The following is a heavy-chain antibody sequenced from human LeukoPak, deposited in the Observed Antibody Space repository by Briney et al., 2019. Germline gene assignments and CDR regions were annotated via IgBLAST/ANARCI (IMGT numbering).Heavy chain of an antibody. D-gene: IGHD2/OR15-2a*01. Sequence: GGSLRLSCAASGNYWMHWVRQAPGEGLVWVSHINSDGSWTSYADSVKGRFTISKVNAKNTVYLQMNSLRAEDTAVYYCVSFYETYWGRGTLVTVSS. V-gene: IGHV3-74*01. CDR1: GNYW. CDR2: INSDGSWT. CDR3: VSFYETY. J-gene: IGHJ4*02.